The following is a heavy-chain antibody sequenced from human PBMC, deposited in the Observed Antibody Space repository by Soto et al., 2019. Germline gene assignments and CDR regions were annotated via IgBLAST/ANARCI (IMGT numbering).Heavy chain of an antibody. CDR2: ISSSSSYI. CDR3: ARGTRGYCSGGSCYVTHSLSAFDI. CDR1: GFTFSSYS. J-gene: IGHJ3*02. Sequence: EVQLVESGGGLVKPGGSLRLSCAASGFTFSSYSMNWVRQAPGKGLEWVSSISSSSSYIYYADSVKGRFTIARDNAKNSLYLTMNSLRAEDTAVYYCARGTRGYCSGGSCYVTHSLSAFDIWGQGTMVTVSS. V-gene: IGHV3-21*01. D-gene: IGHD2-15*01.